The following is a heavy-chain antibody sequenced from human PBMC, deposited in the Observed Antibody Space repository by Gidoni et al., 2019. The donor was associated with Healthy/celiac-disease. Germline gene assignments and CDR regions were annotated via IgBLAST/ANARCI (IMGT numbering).Heavy chain of an antibody. J-gene: IGHJ4*02. D-gene: IGHD6-19*01. CDR1: GGSISSYY. V-gene: IGHV4-59*01. Sequence: QVQLQESGPGLVKPSETLSLTCTVSGGSISSYYWSWIRQPPGKGLEWIGYIYYSGSTNYNPSLKSRVTISVDTSKNQFSLKLSSVTAADTAVYYCARAIQWLVPRFDYWGQGTLVTVSS. CDR3: ARAIQWLVPRFDY. CDR2: IYYSGST.